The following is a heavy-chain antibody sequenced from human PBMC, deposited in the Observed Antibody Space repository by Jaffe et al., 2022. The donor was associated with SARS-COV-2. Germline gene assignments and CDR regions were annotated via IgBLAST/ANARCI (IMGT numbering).Heavy chain of an antibody. D-gene: IGHD3-3*01. V-gene: IGHV1-46*01. CDR2: INPSGGST. Sequence: QVQLVQSGAEVKKPGASVKVSCKASGYTFTSYYMHWVRQAPGQGLEWMGIINPSGGSTSYAQKFQGRVTMTRDTSTSTVYMELSSLRSEDTAVYYCARDRDDFWSGPYPDYYYYGMDVWGQGTTVTVSS. J-gene: IGHJ6*02. CDR1: GYTFTSYY. CDR3: ARDRDDFWSGPYPDYYYYGMDV.